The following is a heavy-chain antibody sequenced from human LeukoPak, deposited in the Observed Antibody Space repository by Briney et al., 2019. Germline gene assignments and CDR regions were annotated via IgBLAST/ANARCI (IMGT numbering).Heavy chain of an antibody. D-gene: IGHD5-12*01. V-gene: IGHV3-21*01. CDR3: ARDSVGYSGYDY. J-gene: IGHJ4*02. Sequence: GGSLRLSCAASGFTFSIYSMNWVRQAPGKGLEWVSSIISSSSYIYYADTLKGRFTISRDNAKNSLYLQMNSLRAEDTAVYYCARDSVGYSGYDYWGQGTLVTVPS. CDR1: GFTFSIYS. CDR2: IISSSSYI.